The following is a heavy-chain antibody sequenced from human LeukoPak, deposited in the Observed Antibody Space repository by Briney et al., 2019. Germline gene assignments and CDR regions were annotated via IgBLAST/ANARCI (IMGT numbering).Heavy chain of an antibody. Sequence: SETLSLTCTVSGGSISSSTYYWGWIRQPPGKGLEWIGNIYYKGSTYYNPSLKSRVALSVDTSKNHFSLKLNSVTAADTAVYNCARDYGDYCFDYWGQGTLVTVSS. CDR2: IYYKGST. V-gene: IGHV4-39*02. CDR1: GGSISSSTYY. CDR3: ARDYGDYCFDY. J-gene: IGHJ4*02. D-gene: IGHD4-17*01.